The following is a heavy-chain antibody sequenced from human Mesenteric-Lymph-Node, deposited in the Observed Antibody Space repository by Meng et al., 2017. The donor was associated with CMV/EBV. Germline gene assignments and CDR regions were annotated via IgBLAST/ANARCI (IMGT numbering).Heavy chain of an antibody. V-gene: IGHV3-74*01. J-gene: IGHJ5*02. CDR1: GFTFSSYW. CDR2: INSDGSST. D-gene: IGHD1-26*01. CDR3: ARDRGVGWFDP. Sequence: GGSLRLSCAASGFTFSSYWMHWVRQAPGKGLVWVSRINSDGSSTSYADSVKGRFTISRANAKNTLYLQMNSLRAEDTAVYYCARDRGVGWFDPWGQGTLVTVSS.